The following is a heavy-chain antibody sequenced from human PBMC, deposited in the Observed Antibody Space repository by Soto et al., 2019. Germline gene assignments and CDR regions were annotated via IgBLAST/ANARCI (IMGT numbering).Heavy chain of an antibody. J-gene: IGHJ6*02. D-gene: IGHD3-16*01. CDR2: ISYEGYFK. Sequence: QVHLVESGGGVVQPGRSLRLSCAASGFIFSTYAMHWVRQAPGKGLEWVAVISYEGYFKYYADSVKGRFTISRDNSKNXLYLQMNSLGPEDTAVYYCVRVQSKGEDTKYRGYHYYGMDVWGQGTTVTVSS. CDR3: VRVQSKGEDTKYRGYHYYGMDV. CDR1: GFIFSTYA. V-gene: IGHV3-30*04.